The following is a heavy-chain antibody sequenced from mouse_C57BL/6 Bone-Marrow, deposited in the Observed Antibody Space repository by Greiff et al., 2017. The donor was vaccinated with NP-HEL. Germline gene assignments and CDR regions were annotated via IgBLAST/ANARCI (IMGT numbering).Heavy chain of an antibody. J-gene: IGHJ4*01. CDR3: AKPGGDYPYYAMDY. D-gene: IGHD2-4*01. V-gene: IGHV2-3*01. CDR2: IWGDGST. Sequence: VKLQESGPGLVAPSQSLSITCTVSGFSLPSYGVSWVRQPPGKGLEWLGVIWGDGSTNYHSALISRLSISKDNSKSQVFLKLNSLQTDDTATYYCAKPGGDYPYYAMDYWGQGTSVTVSS. CDR1: GFSLPSYG.